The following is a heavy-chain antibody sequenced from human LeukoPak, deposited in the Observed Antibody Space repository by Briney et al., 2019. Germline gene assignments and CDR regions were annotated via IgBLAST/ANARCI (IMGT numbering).Heavy chain of an antibody. CDR3: ARRHDNSEWFES. J-gene: IGHJ5*01. Sequence: GGSLKISCRASGYIFTNYWVVWVRQMPGKGLEYMGITHPGNSDTRYSSSFQGQVTISADKSINTAYLQWSSLKASDSAMYYCARRHDNSEWFESWGQGALVTVSS. D-gene: IGHD5-24*01. CDR2: THPGNSDT. V-gene: IGHV5-51*01. CDR1: GYIFTNYW.